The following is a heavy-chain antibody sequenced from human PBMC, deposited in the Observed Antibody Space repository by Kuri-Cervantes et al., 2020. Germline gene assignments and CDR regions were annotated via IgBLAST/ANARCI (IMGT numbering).Heavy chain of an antibody. J-gene: IGHJ6*02. Sequence: ASVKVSCKASGYTFTSYDINWVRQATGQGLEWMGWMNPNSGNTGYAQKFQGRVTMTRNTSISTAYMELSSLRSEDTAVYYCAGGLGSGSYYYYYYGMDVWGQGTTVTVSS. D-gene: IGHD3-10*01. V-gene: IGHV1-8*01. CDR2: MNPNSGNT. CDR1: GYTFTSYD. CDR3: AGGLGSGSYYYYYYGMDV.